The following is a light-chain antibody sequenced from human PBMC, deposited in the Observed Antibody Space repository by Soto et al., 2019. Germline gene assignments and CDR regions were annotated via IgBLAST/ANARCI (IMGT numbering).Light chain of an antibody. CDR3: QQYANSPLT. CDR1: QSVAKNF. Sequence: DIVVTQSPDTLSLSPGERVTLSCRARQSVAKNFLAWYQQKPGQAPRLLIYGASRRATGIPDRFSGYESGTDFTLTISRLEPEDFAVYYCQQYANSPLTFGGGTKVEIK. V-gene: IGKV3-20*01. CDR2: GAS. J-gene: IGKJ4*01.